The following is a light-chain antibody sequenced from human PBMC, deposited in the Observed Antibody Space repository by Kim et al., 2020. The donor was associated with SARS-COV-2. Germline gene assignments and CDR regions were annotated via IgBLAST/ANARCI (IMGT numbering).Light chain of an antibody. V-gene: IGKV3-11*01. Sequence: EARATLCCKVSQNINIYLAGYQQKPGQAPRILIYDASNRATGIPPRFSGSGSGTDFTLTISSLEPEDFAVYYCQQRSNWPLTFGGGTKVDIK. CDR3: QQRSNWPLT. CDR1: QNINIY. J-gene: IGKJ4*01. CDR2: DAS.